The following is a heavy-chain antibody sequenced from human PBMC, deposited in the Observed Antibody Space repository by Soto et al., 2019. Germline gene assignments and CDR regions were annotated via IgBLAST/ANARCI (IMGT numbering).Heavy chain of an antibody. D-gene: IGHD2-2*03. CDR1: GFTFRTYA. J-gene: IGHJ6*02. CDR3: AKDLGYCSSSTCQPPYGMDV. V-gene: IGHV3-23*01. Sequence: GGSLRLSCAASGFTFRTYAMTWVRQAPGKGLEWVSSISDSGGRTHYAESVKGRLTISRDNSKNTLYLEMNSLRVDDMAVYYCAKDLGYCSSSTCQPPYGMDVWGQGTTVTVSS. CDR2: ISDSGGRT.